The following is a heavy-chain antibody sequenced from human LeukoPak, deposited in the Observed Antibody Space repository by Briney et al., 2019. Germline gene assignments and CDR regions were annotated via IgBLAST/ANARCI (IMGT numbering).Heavy chain of an antibody. CDR1: GYTFTSHG. CDR2: ISAYNGNT. Sequence: ASVKVSCKASGYTFTSHGISWVRQAPGQGLEWMGWISAYNGNTNYAQKLQGRVTMTTDTSTSTAYMELRSLRSDDTAVYYCARERTGTTFEDYWGQGTLVTVSS. D-gene: IGHD1-1*01. V-gene: IGHV1-18*01. CDR3: ARERTGTTFEDY. J-gene: IGHJ4*02.